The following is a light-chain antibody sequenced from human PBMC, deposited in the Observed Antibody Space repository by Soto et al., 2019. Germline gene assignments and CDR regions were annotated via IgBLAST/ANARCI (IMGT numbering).Light chain of an antibody. Sequence: QSVLTQPASVSGSPGQSITISCTGTSSDVGGYDYVSWYQQHPGKAPKVLIYDVTNRPSGVSIRFSGSKSGNTASLTISGLQAEDEARYYCSSYTTNNAVVFGGGTKVTVL. CDR1: SSDVGGYDY. CDR3: SSYTTNNAVV. CDR2: DVT. V-gene: IGLV2-14*03. J-gene: IGLJ2*01.